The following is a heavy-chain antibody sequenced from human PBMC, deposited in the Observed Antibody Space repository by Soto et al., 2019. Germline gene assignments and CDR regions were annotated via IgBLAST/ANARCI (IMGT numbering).Heavy chain of an antibody. V-gene: IGHV4-59*01. J-gene: IGHJ4*02. D-gene: IGHD6-19*01. CDR1: GGSISSYY. Sequence: SETLSLTCTVSGGSISSYYWSWIRQPPGKGLEWIGYIYYSGSTNYNPSLKSRVTISVDTSKNQFSLKLSSVTAADTAVYYCARVGIDYSSGWYDGFYFDYWGQGTLVTVSS. CDR3: ARVGIDYSSGWYDGFYFDY. CDR2: IYYSGST.